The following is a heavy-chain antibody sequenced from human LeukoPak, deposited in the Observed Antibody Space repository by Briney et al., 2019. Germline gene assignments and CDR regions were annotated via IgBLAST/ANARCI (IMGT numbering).Heavy chain of an antibody. CDR3: ARDFSPSSSWYYYYYMDV. D-gene: IGHD6-13*01. CDR2: INSNTGNP. V-gene: IGHV7-4-1*02. Sequence: ASVKVSCKASVYTFTRYAMNWVRQAPGQGLEWMGWINSNTGNPTYAQGFTGRFVFSLDTSVSTAYLQISSIKADDTAVYFCARDFSPSSSWYYYYYMDVWGKGTTVTISS. CDR1: VYTFTRYA. J-gene: IGHJ6*03.